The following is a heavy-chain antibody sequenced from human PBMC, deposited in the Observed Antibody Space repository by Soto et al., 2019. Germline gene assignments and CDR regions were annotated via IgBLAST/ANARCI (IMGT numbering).Heavy chain of an antibody. CDR3: AKALRGGCDY. V-gene: IGHV3-30*18. D-gene: IGHD3-10*01. CDR2: ISFDGSNT. Sequence: QVQLVESGGGVVQPGRSLRLSCAASGFPFSDYAMHWVRQAPGKGLEWVAVISFDGSNTYYADSVKGRFTVSRDNSKHTLSLPMNSLRSDDTALYYCAKALRGGCDYWGQGALVTVSS. J-gene: IGHJ4*02. CDR1: GFPFSDYA.